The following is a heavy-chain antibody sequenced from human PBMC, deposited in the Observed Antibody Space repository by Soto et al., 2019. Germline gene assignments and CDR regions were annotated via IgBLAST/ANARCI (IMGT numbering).Heavy chain of an antibody. J-gene: IGHJ4*02. V-gene: IGHV3-30-3*01. Sequence: QVQLVESGGGVVQPGRSLRLSCAASGFPFSSYAMHWVRQAPGKGLEWVAVISYDGSNKYYADSVKGRFTISRDNSKNTLYLQMNSLRAEDTAVYYCARDIAIFDYWGQGTLVTVSS. CDR1: GFPFSSYA. D-gene: IGHD6-13*01. CDR3: ARDIAIFDY. CDR2: ISYDGSNK.